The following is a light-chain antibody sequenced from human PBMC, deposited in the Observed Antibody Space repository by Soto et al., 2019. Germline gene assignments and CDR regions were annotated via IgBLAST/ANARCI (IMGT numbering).Light chain of an antibody. J-gene: IGKJ3*01. CDR1: QSVSSSD. CDR3: QQYADSPPT. V-gene: IGKV3-20*01. CDR2: GGS. Sequence: EIVLTQSPGTLSLSPGETAILSCRASQSVSSSDLAWYQQKPGQAPRLLIYGGSSRATGIPDRFSGGGSGTDFTLTISRLEPEDFAVYLCQQYADSPPTFGPGTKVDIK.